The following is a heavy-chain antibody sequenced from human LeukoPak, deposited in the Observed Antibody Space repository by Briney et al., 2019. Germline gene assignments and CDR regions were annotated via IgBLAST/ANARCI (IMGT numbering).Heavy chain of an antibody. V-gene: IGHV3-21*01. D-gene: IGHD4-11*01. CDR3: ARSPSTVTTSWFDP. Sequence: PGGSLRLSCAASGFTFSSYSMNWVRQAPGKGLESVSSISSSSSYIYYADSVKGRFTISRDNAKNSLYLQMNSLRAGDTAVYYCARSPSTVTTSWFDPWGQGTLVTVSS. J-gene: IGHJ5*02. CDR1: GFTFSSYS. CDR2: ISSSSSYI.